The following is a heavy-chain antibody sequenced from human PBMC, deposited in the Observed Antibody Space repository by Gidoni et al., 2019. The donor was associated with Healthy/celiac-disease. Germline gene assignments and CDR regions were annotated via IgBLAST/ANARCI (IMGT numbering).Heavy chain of an antibody. CDR1: GGSISSYY. CDR2: IYTSGST. J-gene: IGHJ4*02. Sequence: QVQLQESGPGLVKPSETLSLTCPVSGGSISSYYWSWIRQPAGKGLEWIGRIYTSGSTNYNPSLKSRVTMSVDTSKNQFSLKLSSVTAADTAVYYCARGDWEGELLGGDWYYFDYWGQGTLVTVSS. CDR3: ARGDWEGELLGGDWYYFDY. V-gene: IGHV4-4*07. D-gene: IGHD1-26*01.